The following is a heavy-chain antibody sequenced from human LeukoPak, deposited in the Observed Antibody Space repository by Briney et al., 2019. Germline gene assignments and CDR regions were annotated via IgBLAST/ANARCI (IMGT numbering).Heavy chain of an antibody. J-gene: IGHJ4*02. V-gene: IGHV1-3*04. CDR1: GYTFTSYG. CDR3: ARDHYYDSSRNGYDY. D-gene: IGHD3-22*01. CDR2: INTGNGNT. Sequence: GASVKVSCKASGYTFTSYGIHWVRQAPGQRLEWMGWINTGNGNTEYSQKFQGRVTITRDTSASTAYMELSSLRSEDTAVYYCARDHYYDSSRNGYDYWGQGTLVTVSS.